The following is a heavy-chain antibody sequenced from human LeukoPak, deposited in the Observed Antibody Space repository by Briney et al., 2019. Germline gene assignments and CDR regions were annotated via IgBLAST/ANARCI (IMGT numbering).Heavy chain of an antibody. D-gene: IGHD2/OR15-2a*01. CDR3: ASLYGSNFDY. V-gene: IGHV4-34*01. J-gene: IGHJ4*02. Sequence: SETLSLTCAVYGGSLSGYYWSWIRQPPGKGLEWIGEINHSGSTNYNPSLKSRVTISVDTSKNQFSLKLSSVTAADTAAYYCASLYGSNFDYWGQGTLVTVSS. CDR2: INHSGST. CDR1: GGSLSGYY.